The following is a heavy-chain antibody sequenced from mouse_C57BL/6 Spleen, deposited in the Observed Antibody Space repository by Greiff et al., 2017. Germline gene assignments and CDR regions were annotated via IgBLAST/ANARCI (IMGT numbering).Heavy chain of an antibody. V-gene: IGHV1-52*01. J-gene: IGHJ2*01. CDR2: IDPSDSET. Sequence: VQLQHPGAELVRPGSSVKLSCKASGYTFTSYWMHWVKQRPIQGLEWIGKIDPSDSETHYNQTFQDQATLTVDKSSSTAYMQLSSLTYKDSAVYYCARKGAYFDYWGQGTTLTGSS. CDR3: ARKGAYFDY. CDR1: GYTFTSYW.